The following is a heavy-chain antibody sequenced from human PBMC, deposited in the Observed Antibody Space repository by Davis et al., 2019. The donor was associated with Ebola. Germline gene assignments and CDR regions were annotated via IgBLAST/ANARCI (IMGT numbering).Heavy chain of an antibody. CDR2: INPSGGST. V-gene: IGHV1-46*01. D-gene: IGHD3-3*01. J-gene: IGHJ4*02. CDR3: SRDRRYGAYDDFWSGYYDY. CDR1: GYTFTSYY. Sequence: ASVKVSCKASGYTFTSYYMHWVRQAPGQGLEWMGIINPSGGSTSYAQKFQGRVTMTRDTSTTTVYMDLSSLTSEDTAVYSCSRDRRYGAYDDFWSGYYDYWGQGTLVTVSS.